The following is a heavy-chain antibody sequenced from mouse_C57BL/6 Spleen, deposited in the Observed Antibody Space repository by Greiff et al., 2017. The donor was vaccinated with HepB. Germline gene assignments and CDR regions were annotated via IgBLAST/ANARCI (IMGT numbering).Heavy chain of an antibody. CDR1: GFALTSYG. V-gene: IGHV2-2*01. D-gene: IGHD1-1*01. CDR2: IWSGGST. CDR3: ARNLAVVEEFDYAMDY. Sequence: QVQLQQSGPGLVQPSQSLSITCTVSGFALTSYGVHWVRQSPGKGLEWLGVIWSGGSTDYNAAFISRLSISKDNSKSQVFFKMNSLQADDTAIYYCARNLAVVEEFDYAMDYWGQGTSVTVSS. J-gene: IGHJ4*01.